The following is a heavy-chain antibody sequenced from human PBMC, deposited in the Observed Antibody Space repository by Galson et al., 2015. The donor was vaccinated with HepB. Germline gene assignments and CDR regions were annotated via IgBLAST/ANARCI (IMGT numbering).Heavy chain of an antibody. CDR2: IKRKTDGGTT. CDR3: TTENTTIPH. D-gene: IGHD2-2*02. V-gene: IGHV3-15*01. CDR1: GFTFSNAW. J-gene: IGHJ4*02. Sequence: SLRLSCAASGFTFSNAWMSWVRQAPGKGLEWVGHIKRKTDGGTTEYPAPVKGRFTISRDYSRKTLYLQMNSLKPDDTAVYYCTTENTTIPHWGQGTLVTVSS.